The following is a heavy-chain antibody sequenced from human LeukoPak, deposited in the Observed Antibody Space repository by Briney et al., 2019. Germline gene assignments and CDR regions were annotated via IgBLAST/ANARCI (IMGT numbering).Heavy chain of an antibody. CDR2: INPNSGGT. CDR3: ARVPAGYGPYYFDY. J-gene: IGHJ4*02. D-gene: IGHD5-18*01. Sequence: ASVKVSCKASGYTFSGHYIHWVRQAPGQGLEWMGWINPNSGGTNYAQKFQGRVTMTRDTSIGTAYMELSSLRSDDTAVYYCARVPAGYGPYYFDYWGQGTLVTVSS. V-gene: IGHV1-2*02. CDR1: GYTFSGHY.